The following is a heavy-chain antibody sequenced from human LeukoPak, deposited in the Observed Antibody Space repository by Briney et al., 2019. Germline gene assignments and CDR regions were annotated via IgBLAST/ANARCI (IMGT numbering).Heavy chain of an antibody. V-gene: IGHV3-7*01. CDR2: IKQDGSEI. CDR1: GFTFSSYW. J-gene: IGHJ4*02. CDR3: VRVAYYYDSSGCYHEFEY. Sequence: GVSLRLSCAASGFTFSSYWMSWVRQAPGKGLEWVANIKQDGSEIYYVDPVKARFTISRDNAKNSLYLQMNSLRAEDTAVYFCVRVAYYYDSSGCYHEFEYWGQGALVTVSS. D-gene: IGHD3-22*01.